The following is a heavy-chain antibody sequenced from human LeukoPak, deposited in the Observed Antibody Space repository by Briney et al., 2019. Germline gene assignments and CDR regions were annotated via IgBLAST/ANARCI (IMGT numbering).Heavy chain of an antibody. V-gene: IGHV3-7*01. D-gene: IGHD6-13*01. CDR1: GFTFSSYS. CDR2: IKQDGSEK. CDR3: AREYSSSWYGDRPSGWFDP. J-gene: IGHJ5*02. Sequence: GGSLRRSCAASGFTFSSYSMNWVRQAPGKGLEWVANIKQDGSEKYYVDSVKGRFTISRDNAKNSLYLQMNSLRAEDTAVYYCAREYSSSWYGDRPSGWFDPWGQGTLVTVSS.